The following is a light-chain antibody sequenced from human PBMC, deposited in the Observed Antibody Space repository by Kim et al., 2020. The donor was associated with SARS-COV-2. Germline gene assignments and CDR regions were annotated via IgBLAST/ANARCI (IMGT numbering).Light chain of an antibody. CDR3: CSHAGSFTLV. Sequence: GQSVTISCTGTTSDVGAYNFVSWYQQHPGKAPKLMIYDVNKRPSGVPGRFSGSKSGYTASLTISGLQAEDEADYYCCSHAGSFTLVFGGGTQLTVL. V-gene: IGLV2-11*03. CDR1: TSDVGAYNF. J-gene: IGLJ3*02. CDR2: DVN.